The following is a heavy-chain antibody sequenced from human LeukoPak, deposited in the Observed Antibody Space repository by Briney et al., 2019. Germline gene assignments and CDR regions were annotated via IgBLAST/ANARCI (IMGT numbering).Heavy chain of an antibody. D-gene: IGHD5-18*01. V-gene: IGHV1-69*06. J-gene: IGHJ4*02. Sequence: GASVTVSCTASGGTFSSYAISWVRQAPGQGLEWMGGIIPIFGTANYAQKFQGRVTITADKSTSTAYMELSSLRSEDTAVYYCATTHSYGYFDYWGQGTLVTVSS. CDR2: IIPIFGTA. CDR3: ATTHSYGYFDY. CDR1: GGTFSSYA.